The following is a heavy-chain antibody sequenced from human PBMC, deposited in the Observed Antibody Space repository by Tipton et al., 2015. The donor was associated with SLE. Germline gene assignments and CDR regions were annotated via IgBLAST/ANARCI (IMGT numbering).Heavy chain of an antibody. CDR3: ARSGGYSTPFDF. CDR1: GDSINSGANY. CDR2: IYYTGDT. V-gene: IGHV4-31*03. Sequence: LRLSCTVSGDSINSGANYWNWLRQRPGKGVEWIGYIYYTGDTRHNPSLQSRLAVSVDTSKNQFSLRLSSVTAADTAVYFCARSGGYSTPFDFWGQGSLVTVSS. J-gene: IGHJ4*02. D-gene: IGHD5-12*01.